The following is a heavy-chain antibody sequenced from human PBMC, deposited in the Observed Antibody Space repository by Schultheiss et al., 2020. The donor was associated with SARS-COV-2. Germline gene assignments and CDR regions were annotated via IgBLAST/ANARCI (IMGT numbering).Heavy chain of an antibody. Sequence: SGPTLVKPTQTLTLTCTFSGFSLSTSGMCVSWIRQPPGKALEWLARIDWDDDKYYSTSLKTRLTISKDTSKNQVVLTMTNMDPVDTATYYCAREYCSGGSCYSGDYWGQGTLVTVSS. CDR1: GFSLSTSGMC. V-gene: IGHV2-70*11. D-gene: IGHD2-15*01. CDR3: AREYCSGGSCYSGDY. J-gene: IGHJ4*02. CDR2: IDWDDDK.